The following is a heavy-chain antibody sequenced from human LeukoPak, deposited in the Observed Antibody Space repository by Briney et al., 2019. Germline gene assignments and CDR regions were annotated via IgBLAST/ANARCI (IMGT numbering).Heavy chain of an antibody. Sequence: PGGSLRLSCAASGFTFSSYSMNWVRQAPGKGLEWVSSISSSSSYIYYADSVKGRFTISRDNAKNSLYLQMNSLRAEDTAVYYCARDRVAVAGAFDYWGQGTLVTVSS. V-gene: IGHV3-21*01. D-gene: IGHD6-19*01. J-gene: IGHJ4*02. CDR3: ARDRVAVAGAFDY. CDR1: GFTFSSYS. CDR2: ISSSSSYI.